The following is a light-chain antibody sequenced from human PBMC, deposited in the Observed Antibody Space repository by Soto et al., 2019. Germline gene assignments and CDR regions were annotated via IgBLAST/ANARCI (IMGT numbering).Light chain of an antibody. CDR3: SSYTSSSTRV. Sequence: QSVLTQPASVSGSPGQSITISCTGTSSDVGGYNYVSWYQQHPGKAPKLMIYEVSNRPSGVSNRFSGSKSGNTASLTIPGLQAEDEADYYCSSYTSSSTRVFGTGTKVTVL. CDR2: EVS. J-gene: IGLJ1*01. CDR1: SSDVGGYNY. V-gene: IGLV2-14*01.